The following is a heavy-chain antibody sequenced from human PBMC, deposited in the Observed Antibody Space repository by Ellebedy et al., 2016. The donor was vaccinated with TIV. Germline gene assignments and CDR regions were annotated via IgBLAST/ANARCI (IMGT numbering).Heavy chain of an antibody. CDR1: GGSISSSGSY. Sequence: MPSETLSLTCSVSGGSISSSGSYWGWLRQPPGKGLEWIGAIHYSGSTYYNPSLKRRVTISVDTSKNQFSLKLCAVTAAVTAVYYCARGVLTGYYKGYFDYWGQGTLVTVSS. V-gene: IGHV4-39*01. CDR2: IHYSGST. J-gene: IGHJ4*02. CDR3: ARGVLTGYYKGYFDY. D-gene: IGHD3-9*01.